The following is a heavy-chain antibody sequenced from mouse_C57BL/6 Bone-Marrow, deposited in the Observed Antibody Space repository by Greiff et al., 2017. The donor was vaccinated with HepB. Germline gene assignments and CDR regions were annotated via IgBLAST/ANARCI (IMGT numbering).Heavy chain of an antibody. V-gene: IGHV1-61*01. D-gene: IGHD2-12*01. J-gene: IGHJ4*01. Sequence: QQRPGQGLEWIGNIYPSDSETHYNQKFKDKATLTVDKSSSTAYMQLSSLTSEDSAVYYCARLRRRAMDYWGQGTSVTVSS. CDR2: IYPSDSET. CDR3: ARLRRRAMDY.